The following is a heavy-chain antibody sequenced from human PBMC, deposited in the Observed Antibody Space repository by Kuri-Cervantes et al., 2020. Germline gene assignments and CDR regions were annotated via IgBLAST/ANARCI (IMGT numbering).Heavy chain of an antibody. J-gene: IGHJ6*02. CDR1: EFTFSSYG. CDR3: AKDLSTSWPLMYYYYGMDV. D-gene: IGHD2-2*01. CDR2: ISYDGSNK. V-gene: IGHV3-30*18. Sequence: GESLKISCAASEFTFSSYGMHWVRQAPGKGLEWVAVISYDGSNKYYADSVKGRFTISRDNSKNTLYLQMNSLRAEDTAVYYCAKDLSTSWPLMYYYYGMDVWGQGTTVTVSS.